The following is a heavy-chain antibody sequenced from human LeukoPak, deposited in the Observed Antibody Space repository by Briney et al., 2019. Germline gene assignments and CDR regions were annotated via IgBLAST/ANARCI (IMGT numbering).Heavy chain of an antibody. D-gene: IGHD4-17*01. Sequence: GGSLRLSCAASGFTFSSYSMNWVRQAPGKGLEWVSYISSSSSTICYADSVKGRFTISRDNAKNSLYLQMNSLRAEDTTVYYCARTTVTWFGLDYWGQGTLVTVSS. V-gene: IGHV3-48*01. CDR3: ARTTVTWFGLDY. CDR1: GFTFSSYS. CDR2: ISSSSSTI. J-gene: IGHJ4*02.